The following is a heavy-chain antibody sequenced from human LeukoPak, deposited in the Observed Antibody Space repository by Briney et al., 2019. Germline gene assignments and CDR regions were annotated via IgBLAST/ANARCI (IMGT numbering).Heavy chain of an antibody. V-gene: IGHV4-59*08. D-gene: IGHD2-21*02. CDR1: GGSISSYY. CDR3: ARLVVVTADYYYYGMDV. Sequence: PSETLSLTCTVSGGSISSYYWSWIRQPPGKGLEWIGYIYYSGSTNYNPSLKSRVTISVDPSKNQFSLKLSSVTAADTAVYYCARLVVVTADYYYYGMDVWGQGTTVTVSS. J-gene: IGHJ6*02. CDR2: IYYSGST.